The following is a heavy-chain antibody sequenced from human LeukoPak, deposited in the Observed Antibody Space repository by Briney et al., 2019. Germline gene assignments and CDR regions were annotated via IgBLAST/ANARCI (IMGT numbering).Heavy chain of an antibody. J-gene: IGHJ4*02. V-gene: IGHV3-30*03. D-gene: IGHD3-10*01. CDR1: GFTFSSYG. Sequence: PGGSLRLSCAASGFTFSSYGMHWVHQAPGKGLEWVAVISYDGSNKYYADSVKGRFTISRDNAKNSLYLQMNSLRAEDTAVYYCASGDVMNLQMFNYWGQGTLVTVSS. CDR2: ISYDGSNK. CDR3: ASGDVMNLQMFNY.